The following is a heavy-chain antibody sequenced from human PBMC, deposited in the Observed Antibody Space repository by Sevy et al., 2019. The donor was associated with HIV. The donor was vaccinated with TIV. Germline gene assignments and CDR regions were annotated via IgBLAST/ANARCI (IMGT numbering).Heavy chain of an antibody. CDR2: VRNDGSNK. CDR3: ARGRKTTEEWLEELDYYYGLDV. J-gene: IGHJ6*02. D-gene: IGHD2-8*01. CDR1: GFSLTTSD. Sequence: GGSLRLSCAASGFSLTTSDMHWVRQAPGKGLEWVAYVRNDGSNKYYADSVRDRFTISRDSPKNTIYLQMKSRRDEDTAIYYCARGRKTTEEWLEELDYYYGLDVWGQGTTVTVSS. V-gene: IGHV3-30*02.